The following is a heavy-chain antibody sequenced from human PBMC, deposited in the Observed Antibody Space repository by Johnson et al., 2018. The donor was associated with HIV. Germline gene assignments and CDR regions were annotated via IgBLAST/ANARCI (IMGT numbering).Heavy chain of an antibody. D-gene: IGHD5-18*01. J-gene: IGHJ3*02. CDR1: GFTFSSYV. V-gene: IGHV3-23*04. CDR2: ISGSGGST. Sequence: VQLVESGGGVVQPGRSLRLSCAASGFTFSSYVMHWVRQAPGKGLEWVSAISGSGGSTYYADSVKGRFTISRDNSKNTLYLQMNSLRAEDTAVYYCAKERAYIRTFDIWGQGTLVTVSS. CDR3: AKERAYIRTFDI.